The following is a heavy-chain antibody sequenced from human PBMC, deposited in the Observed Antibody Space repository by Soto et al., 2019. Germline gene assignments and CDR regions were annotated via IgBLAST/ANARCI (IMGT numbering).Heavy chain of an antibody. Sequence: PGGSLRLSCVESGFNFSNYAVAWVRQAPGKGLEWVAVISYDGSNKYYADSVKGRFTISRDNSKNTLYLQMNSLRAEDTAVYYCASVAAAAFWGQGTLVTVSS. CDR2: ISYDGSNK. J-gene: IGHJ4*02. V-gene: IGHV3-30-3*02. D-gene: IGHD6-13*01. CDR1: GFNFSNYA. CDR3: ASVAAAAF.